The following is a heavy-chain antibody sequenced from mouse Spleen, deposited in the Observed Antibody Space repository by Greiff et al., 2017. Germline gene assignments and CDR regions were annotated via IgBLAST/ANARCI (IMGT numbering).Heavy chain of an antibody. CDR1: GYSITSGYY. CDR3: ASDYGYSWFAY. V-gene: IGHV3-6*01. J-gene: IGHJ3*01. CDR2: ISYDGSN. D-gene: IGHD1-2*01. Sequence: VQLKESGPGLVKPSQSLSLTCSVTGYSITSGYYWNWIRQFPGNKLEWMGYISYDGSNNYNPSLKNRISITRDTSKNQFFLKLNSVTTEDTATYYCASDYGYSWFAYWGQGTLVTVSA.